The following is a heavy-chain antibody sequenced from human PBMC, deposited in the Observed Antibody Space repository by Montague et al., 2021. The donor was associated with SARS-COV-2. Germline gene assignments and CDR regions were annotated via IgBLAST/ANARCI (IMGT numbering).Heavy chain of an antibody. D-gene: IGHD3-16*01. Sequence: TLSLTCTVSGDSMTSGSHFWTWLRQPAGKGLEWIGHIQASGTSNYNPSLRDRITLSIDTSRNQFSLQLRSVTAADTAIYYCARDRPESWRISPGLAGLFATVVHSASGMDVWGRGTTV. CDR1: GDSMTSGSHF. V-gene: IGHV4-61*09. CDR3: ARDRPESWRISPGLAGLFATVVHSASGMDV. J-gene: IGHJ6*02. CDR2: IQASGTS.